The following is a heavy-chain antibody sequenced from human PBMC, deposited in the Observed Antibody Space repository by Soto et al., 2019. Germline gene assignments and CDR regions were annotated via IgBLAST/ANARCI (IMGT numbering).Heavy chain of an antibody. CDR1: GFTFNTYA. CDR3: AKNVDGYSSRYALDV. J-gene: IGHJ6*02. D-gene: IGHD5-18*01. CDR2: ISGSGGST. V-gene: IGHV3-23*01. Sequence: EVQLLESGGGLVQPGGSLRLSCAASGFTFNTYAMNWVRQAPGQGLEWVSAISGSGGSTYYADSVKGRFTISRDNSKNQLYLQMNSRRVEDTAVYYCAKNVDGYSSRYALDVWGQGTTVTVSS.